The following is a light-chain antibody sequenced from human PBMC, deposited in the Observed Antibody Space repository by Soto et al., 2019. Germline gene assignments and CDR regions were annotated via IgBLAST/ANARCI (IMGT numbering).Light chain of an antibody. V-gene: IGKV3-11*01. CDR1: QSVSTN. Sequence: EIVLTQSPGSLSLSPGEGATLSCRASQSVSTNVAWYQQRPGQPPKLLIFGASSRATGIPARFSGSGSGTDFTLTISSLEPEDFAVYYCQQRSTWPLTFGGGTKVDIK. J-gene: IGKJ4*01. CDR3: QQRSTWPLT. CDR2: GAS.